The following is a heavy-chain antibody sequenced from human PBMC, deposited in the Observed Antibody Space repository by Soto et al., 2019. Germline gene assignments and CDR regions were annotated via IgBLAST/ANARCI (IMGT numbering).Heavy chain of an antibody. CDR1: GDFMNSGDYS. Sequence: PSETLSLTCAVSGDFMNSGDYSWAWIRQPPGKGLEWIGYIYYSGNTNYNPALKSRVTIPMDTSKNQFSLRLASVTAADTAFYYCGSVRPSGYVLSWGQGTLVTV. V-gene: IGHV4-61*08. CDR2: IYYSGNT. D-gene: IGHD6-25*01. CDR3: GSVRPSGYVLS. J-gene: IGHJ5*02.